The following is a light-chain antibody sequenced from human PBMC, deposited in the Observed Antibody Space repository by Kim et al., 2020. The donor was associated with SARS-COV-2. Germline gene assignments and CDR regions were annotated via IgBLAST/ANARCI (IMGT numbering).Light chain of an antibody. Sequence: GYPGQTASIPCSGDKLGDKYVSWYQQLPGQSPVLVIYQDRKRPSGIPERFSGSNSGNTATLTISGTQAMDEADYYCQAWDSSTVVFGGGTQLTVL. CDR3: QAWDSSTVV. CDR2: QDR. V-gene: IGLV3-1*01. CDR1: KLGDKY. J-gene: IGLJ2*01.